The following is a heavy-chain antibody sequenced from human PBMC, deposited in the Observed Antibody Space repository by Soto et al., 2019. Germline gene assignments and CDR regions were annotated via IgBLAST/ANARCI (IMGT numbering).Heavy chain of an antibody. V-gene: IGHV3-66*01. Sequence: EVQLVESGGGLVQPGGSLRLSCAASGFTVSSNYMSWVRQAPGKGLEWVSVIYSGGSTYYADSVKGRFTISRDNSKNTLDLQMNSLRAEDTAVYYCAAGGGSSWNRKGIRNTKYYYYYMDGWGKGTTVTVSS. D-gene: IGHD6-13*01. J-gene: IGHJ6*03. CDR2: IYSGGST. CDR1: GFTVSSNY. CDR3: AAGGGSSWNRKGIRNTKYYYYYMDG.